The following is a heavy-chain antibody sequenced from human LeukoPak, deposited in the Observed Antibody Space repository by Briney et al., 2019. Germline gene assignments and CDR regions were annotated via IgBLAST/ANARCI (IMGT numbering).Heavy chain of an antibody. CDR1: RFTFGDYA. CDR2: IRSNAYGGTT. Sequence: GGSLRLSCTASRFTFGDYAMNWVRQAPGKGLEWVGFIRSNAYGGTTEYAASVKGRFTISRDDSKSIAYLQMNSLKTEDTAVYYCTRYRGYFDYWGPGTLVTVSS. D-gene: IGHD3-10*01. V-gene: IGHV3-49*04. CDR3: TRYRGYFDY. J-gene: IGHJ4*02.